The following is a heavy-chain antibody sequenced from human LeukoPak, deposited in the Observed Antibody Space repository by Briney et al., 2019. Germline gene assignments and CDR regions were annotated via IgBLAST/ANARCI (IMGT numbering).Heavy chain of an antibody. CDR2: ISGSGGST. V-gene: IGHV3-23*01. J-gene: IGHJ4*02. Sequence: GGSLRLSCAASGFTFSSYAMSWVRQAPGEGLEWVSAISGSGGSTYYADSVKGRFTISRDNDKNSLYLQMNSLRAEDTALYYCARERAGTYCDYWGQGTLVTVSS. CDR1: GFTFSSYA. CDR3: ARERAGTYCDY.